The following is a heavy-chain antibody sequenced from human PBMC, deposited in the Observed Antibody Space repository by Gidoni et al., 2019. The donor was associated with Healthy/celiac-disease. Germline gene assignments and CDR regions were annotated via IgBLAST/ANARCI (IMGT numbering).Heavy chain of an antibody. CDR2: ISSSSSTI. CDR1: GFTFSSYS. J-gene: IGHJ6*02. V-gene: IGHV3-48*01. Sequence: EVQLVESGGGLVQPGGSLRLSCAASGFTFSSYSMNWVRQAPGKGLEWVSYISSSSSTIYYADSVKGRFTISRDNAKNSLYLQMNSLRAEDTAVYYCARRSVPAESGDHSYYYYYGMDVWGQGTTVTVSS. CDR3: ARRSVPAESGDHSYYYYYGMDV. D-gene: IGHD3-3*01.